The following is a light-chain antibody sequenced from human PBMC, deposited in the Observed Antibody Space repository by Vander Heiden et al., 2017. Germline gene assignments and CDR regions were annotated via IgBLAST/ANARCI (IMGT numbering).Light chain of an antibody. V-gene: IGLV1-47*01. J-gene: IGLJ3*02. Sequence: QSVLTQPPPASVTPGPRVTISCSGSSSNIGSQYVFWYRQLPGTAPKLLIYRNDQRPSGVPDRFSCSESGTSASPAITGLRSEDKADYDCAAWDDNLRGRVFGGGTKLTVL. CDR1: SSNIGSQY. CDR3: AAWDDNLRGRV. CDR2: RND.